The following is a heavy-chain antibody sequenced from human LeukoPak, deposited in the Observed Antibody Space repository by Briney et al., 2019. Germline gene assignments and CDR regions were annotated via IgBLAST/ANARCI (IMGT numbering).Heavy chain of an antibody. CDR3: ARAPSSSWYYFDY. V-gene: IGHV1-2*02. CDR2: INPNSGGT. CDR1: GYTFTVYY. J-gene: IGHJ4*02. Sequence: GASVKVSCKASGYTFTVYYMHWVRQATGQGLEWMGWINPNSGGTNYAQKFQGSVTMTKDTSVSTAYMELSRLRSDDTAVYYCARAPSSSWYYFDYWGQGTLVTVSS. D-gene: IGHD6-13*01.